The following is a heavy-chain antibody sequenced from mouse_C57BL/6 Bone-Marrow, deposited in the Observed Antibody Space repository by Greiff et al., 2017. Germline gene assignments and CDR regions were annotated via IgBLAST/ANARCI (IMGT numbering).Heavy chain of an antibody. CDR2: IHPSDSDT. V-gene: IGHV1-74*01. Sequence: QVQLKQPGAELVKPGASVKVSCKASGYTFTSYWMHWVKQRPGQGLEWIGRIHPSDSDTNYNQKFKGKATFTVDKSSSTAYMQLSSLTSEDSAVYYCAIGEGTIDSSGYWGQGTTLTVSS. J-gene: IGHJ2*01. CDR3: AIGEGTIDSSGY. D-gene: IGHD3-2*02. CDR1: GYTFTSYW.